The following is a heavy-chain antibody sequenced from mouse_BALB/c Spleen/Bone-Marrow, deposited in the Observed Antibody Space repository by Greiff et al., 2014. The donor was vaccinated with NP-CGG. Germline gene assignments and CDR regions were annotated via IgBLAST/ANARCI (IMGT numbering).Heavy chain of an antibody. V-gene: IGHV14-1*02. CDR3: AGGNYRFAY. CDR1: GFNIKDYY. CDR2: IDPENGNT. D-gene: IGHD2-1*01. J-gene: IGHJ3*01. Sequence: VQLQQSGAELVRPGALVKLSCKASGFNIKDYYMHWVKQRPEQGLEWIGWIDPENGNTIYDPKFQGKASITADTSSNTAYLQLSSLTSEDTADYYCAGGNYRFAYWGQGTLVTVSA.